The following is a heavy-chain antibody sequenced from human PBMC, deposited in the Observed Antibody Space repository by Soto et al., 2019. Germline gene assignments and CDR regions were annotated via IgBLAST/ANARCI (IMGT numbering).Heavy chain of an antibody. D-gene: IGHD6-13*01. CDR1: GFTFTNFG. V-gene: IGHV3-30*18. Sequence: QVQLVESGGGVVQPGTSLRLSCATSGFTFTNFGIHWVRQAPGKGLEWVAVTSYDGNNIYYGDSVKGRFTISRDNSKNTLYLQMDSLRLEDTAVYYCAKTQSSGWYGVDYWGQGALVNVSS. CDR3: AKTQSSGWYGVDY. J-gene: IGHJ4*02. CDR2: TSYDGNNI.